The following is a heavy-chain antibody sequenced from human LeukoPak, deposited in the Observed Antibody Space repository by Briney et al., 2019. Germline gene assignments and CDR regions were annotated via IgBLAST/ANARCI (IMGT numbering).Heavy chain of an antibody. CDR3: ATYRQVLLPFES. J-gene: IGHJ4*02. D-gene: IGHD2-8*02. Sequence: GGSLRLSCAASGFTFSTFAMIWVCQPPGKGLEGVSSIFPSGGEIHYADSVRGRFTISRDNSKSTLSLQMNSLRAEDTTIYYCATYRQVLLPFESWGQGTLVTVSS. CDR2: IFPSGGEI. V-gene: IGHV3-23*01. CDR1: GFTFSTFA.